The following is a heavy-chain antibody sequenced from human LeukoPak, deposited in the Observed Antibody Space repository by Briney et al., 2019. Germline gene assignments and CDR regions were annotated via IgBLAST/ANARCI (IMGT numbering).Heavy chain of an antibody. Sequence: GGSLRLSCAASGFTFSSYAMHWVRQAPGKGLEWVAVISYDGSNKYYADSVKGRFTISRDNSKDTLYLQMNSLRAEDTAVYYCARGGVWGQLLFWYFDLWGRGTLVTVSS. CDR3: ARGGVWGQLLFWYFDL. V-gene: IGHV3-30-3*01. D-gene: IGHD7-27*01. CDR1: GFTFSSYA. J-gene: IGHJ2*01. CDR2: ISYDGSNK.